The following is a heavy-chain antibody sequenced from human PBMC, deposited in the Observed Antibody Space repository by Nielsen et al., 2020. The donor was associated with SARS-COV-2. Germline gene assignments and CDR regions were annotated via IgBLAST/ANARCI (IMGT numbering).Heavy chain of an antibody. CDR2: ISWNSGSI. Sequence: GGSLRLSCAASGFTFDDYAMYWVRQAPGKGLEWVSGISWNSGSIGYADSVKGRFTISRDNAKNSLYLQMNSLRAEDTALYYCANLHDYGMDVWGQGTTVTVSS. CDR3: ANLHDYGMDV. J-gene: IGHJ6*02. V-gene: IGHV3-9*01. CDR1: GFTFDDYA.